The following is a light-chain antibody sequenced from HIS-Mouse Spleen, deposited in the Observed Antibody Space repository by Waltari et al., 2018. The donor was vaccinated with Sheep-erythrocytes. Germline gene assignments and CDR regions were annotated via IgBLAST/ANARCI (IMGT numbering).Light chain of an antibody. Sequence: QSALTQPASVSGSPGQSITIPVTGTSTDVASYNLVSPYQQPPGKAPKLMIYEGSKRPSGVSNRFSGSKSGNTASLTISGLQAEDEADYYCCSYAGSSTPWVFGGGTKLTVL. V-gene: IGLV2-23*01. CDR2: EGS. CDR1: STDVASYNL. CDR3: CSYAGSSTPWV. J-gene: IGLJ3*02.